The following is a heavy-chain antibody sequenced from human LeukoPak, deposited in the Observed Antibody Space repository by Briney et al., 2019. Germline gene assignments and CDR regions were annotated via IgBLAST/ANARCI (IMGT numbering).Heavy chain of an antibody. V-gene: IGHV4-4*02. CDR1: GGSISSSNW. J-gene: IGHJ4*02. CDR2: IYHSGST. Sequence: SGTLSLTCAVSGGSISSSNWWSWVRQPLGKGLEWIGEIYHSGSTNYKPSLKSRVTISVDKSKNQFSLKLSSVTAADTAVYYCARFLCGGDCYPFDYWGQGTLVTVSS. CDR3: ARFLCGGDCYPFDY. D-gene: IGHD2-21*02.